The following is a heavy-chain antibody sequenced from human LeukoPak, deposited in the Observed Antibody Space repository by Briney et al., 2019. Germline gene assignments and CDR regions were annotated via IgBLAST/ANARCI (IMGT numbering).Heavy chain of an antibody. V-gene: IGHV6-1*01. CDR2: TYYRSKWYI. Sequence: SQTLSLTCVISGDSVSSDSAAWNWIRQSPSRGPEWLGRTYYRSKWYIDYADSVKSRITISPDTSKNQFSLQLNSMTPEDTAIYYCARGRVSAFDIWGQGTMVTVSS. J-gene: IGHJ3*02. CDR3: ARGRVSAFDI. D-gene: IGHD2-8*01. CDR1: GDSVSSDSAA.